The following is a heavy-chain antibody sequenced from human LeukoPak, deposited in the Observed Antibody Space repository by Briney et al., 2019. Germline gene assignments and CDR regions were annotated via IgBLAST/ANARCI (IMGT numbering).Heavy chain of an antibody. Sequence: SETLSLTCAVSGGSISSGGYYWSWIRQPPGKGLEWIGYIYYSGSTNYNPSLKSRVTISVDTSKNQFSLKLSSVTAADTAVYYCAREAASPGGWFDPWGQGTLVTVSS. CDR2: IYYSGST. CDR1: GGSISSGGYY. CDR3: AREAASPGGWFDP. J-gene: IGHJ5*02. D-gene: IGHD2-2*01. V-gene: IGHV4-61*08.